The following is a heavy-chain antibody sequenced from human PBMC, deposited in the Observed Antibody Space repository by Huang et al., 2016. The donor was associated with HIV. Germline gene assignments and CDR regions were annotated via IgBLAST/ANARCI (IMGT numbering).Heavy chain of an antibody. CDR1: GSTFTSYG. V-gene: IGHV1-18*01. D-gene: IGHD3-22*01. Sequence: QIQLMQSGPELKQPGASVKVSCKASGSTFTSYGITWVRQAPGQGPAWMGWISASSGDTEYAQKFQGIVTLTTDTSTNIAYMELRSLRSDDTAKYYCARDPKYHRIGYYRQRRGIDIWGQGTMVIVSS. CDR3: ARDPKYHRIGYYRQRRGIDI. J-gene: IGHJ3*02. CDR2: ISASSGDT.